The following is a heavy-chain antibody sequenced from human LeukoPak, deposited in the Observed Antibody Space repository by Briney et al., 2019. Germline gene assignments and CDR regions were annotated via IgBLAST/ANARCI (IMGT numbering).Heavy chain of an antibody. D-gene: IGHD1-1*01. CDR3: ARGSPSHWLRRFDP. Sequence: SETLSLTCAVYGGSFSGYYWSWIRQPPGKGLEWIGEINHSGSTNYNPSLKSRVTISVDTSKNQFSLKLSSVTAADTAVYYCARGSPSHWLRRFDPCGQGTLVTVSS. V-gene: IGHV4-34*01. CDR1: GGSFSGYY. J-gene: IGHJ5*02. CDR2: INHSGST.